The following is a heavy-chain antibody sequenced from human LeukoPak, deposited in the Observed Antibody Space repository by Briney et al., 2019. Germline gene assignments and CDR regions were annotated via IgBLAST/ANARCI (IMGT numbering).Heavy chain of an antibody. CDR2: ICTSSRYI. V-gene: IGHV3-21*01. D-gene: IGHD5-18*01. J-gene: IGHJ4*02. CDR3: ARDPGDTAWNY. Sequence: VGSLRLSCAASVFTSSSYIMNRVRQAPGKGRWCVSPICTSSRYIYYADSVKGRFTISRDNAKNSLYMQMNSLRAEDTAVYYCARDPGDTAWNYWGQGTLVTVSS. CDR1: VFTSSSYI.